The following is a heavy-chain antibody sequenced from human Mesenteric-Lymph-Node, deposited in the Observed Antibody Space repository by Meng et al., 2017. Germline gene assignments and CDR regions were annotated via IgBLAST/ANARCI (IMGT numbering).Heavy chain of an antibody. D-gene: IGHD3-10*01. V-gene: IGHV1-18*01. CDR2: ISAYNGNT. CDR1: GYTFTSYG. Sequence: ASVKVSCKASGYTFTSYGISWVRQAPGQGLEWMGWISAYNGNTNYAQKLQGRVTMTTDTSTSTAYMELRSLRSDDTAVYYCARDELLWFGELLLPAEYFQHWGQGTLVTVSS. J-gene: IGHJ1*01. CDR3: ARDELLWFGELLLPAEYFQH.